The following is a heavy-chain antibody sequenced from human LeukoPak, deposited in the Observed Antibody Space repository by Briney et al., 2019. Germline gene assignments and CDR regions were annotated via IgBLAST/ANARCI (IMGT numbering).Heavy chain of an antibody. CDR1: GGSFSGYY. D-gene: IGHD3-10*02. CDR2: ISHSGST. V-gene: IGHV4-34*01. Sequence: SETLSLTCAVYGGSFSGYYWSWIRQSPGKGLEWIGEISHSGSTDYNPSLKSRLTISVDTSKNQFSLNLRSVTAADTAVYYCAELGITMIGGVWGKGTTVTISS. J-gene: IGHJ6*04. CDR3: AELGITMIGGV.